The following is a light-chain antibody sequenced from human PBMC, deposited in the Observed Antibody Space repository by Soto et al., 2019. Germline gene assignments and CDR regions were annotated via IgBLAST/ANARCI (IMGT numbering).Light chain of an antibody. Sequence: EIVSTQSPDAQSLSPGVRATLSCRASQSVSSSYLAWYQQTPGQAPRLLIYGTSNRATGIPDRFSGSGSGTDFTLTISRLEPEDFAVYYYQQYGNSRWTFGQGTKVDIK. CDR1: QSVSSSY. V-gene: IGKV3-20*01. J-gene: IGKJ1*01. CDR3: QQYGNSRWT. CDR2: GTS.